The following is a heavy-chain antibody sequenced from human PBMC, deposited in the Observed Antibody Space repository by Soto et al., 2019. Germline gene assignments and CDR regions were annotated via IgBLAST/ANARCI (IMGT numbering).Heavy chain of an antibody. Sequence: SVKVSCKASGGTFSSYAISWVRQAPGQGLEWMGGIIPIFGTANYAQKFQGRVTITADESTSTAYMELSSLRSEDTAVYYCAREQYGYNWFDPWGQGTLVTVSS. V-gene: IGHV1-69*13. CDR3: AREQYGYNWFDP. J-gene: IGHJ5*02. CDR2: IIPIFGTA. D-gene: IGHD2-2*01. CDR1: GGTFSSYA.